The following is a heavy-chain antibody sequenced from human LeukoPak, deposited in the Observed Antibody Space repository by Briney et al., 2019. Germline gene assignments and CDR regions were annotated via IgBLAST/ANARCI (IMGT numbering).Heavy chain of an antibody. J-gene: IGHJ4*02. V-gene: IGHV3-23*01. D-gene: IGHD6-13*01. CDR1: GFTFSSNA. Sequence: GGSLRLSCAASGFTFSSNAMSWVRQAPGKGLEWVSGISGSGGSTYYADSVKGRFTISRDNSKNTLYPQMNSLRAEDTAVYYCAKGGSSSWHSFDYWGQGALVTVSS. CDR2: ISGSGGST. CDR3: AKGGSSSWHSFDY.